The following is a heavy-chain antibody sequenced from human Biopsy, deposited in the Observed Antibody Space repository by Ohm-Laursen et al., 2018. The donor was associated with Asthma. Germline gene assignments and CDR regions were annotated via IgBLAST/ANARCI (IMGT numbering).Heavy chain of an antibody. CDR1: GYTFNSAG. Sequence: GASVTVSCKPSGYTFNSAGITWVRQAPGQGLEWMGWISVYNGNTKVAQKLQDRVTMITDTSTSTAYMELRSLRSDDTAVYVCARAVDYSHYYGIDVWGQGTTVTVS. D-gene: IGHD3-10*01. J-gene: IGHJ6*02. V-gene: IGHV1-18*01. CDR2: ISVYNGNT. CDR3: ARAVDYSHYYGIDV.